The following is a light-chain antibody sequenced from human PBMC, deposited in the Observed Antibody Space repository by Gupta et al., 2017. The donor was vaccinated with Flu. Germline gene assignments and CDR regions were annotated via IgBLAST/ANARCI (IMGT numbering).Light chain of an antibody. V-gene: IGKV1-39*01. J-gene: IGKJ1*01. CDR1: QSISSY. CDR2: AAS. CDR3: QQSDTTPTT. Sequence: DIQMTQSPSSLSASVGDRVTITCRASQSISSYLNWYQQKPGKAPKLLIYAASRLQSGVPSRFSGSGSGTDFTLTISRLQPEDFATYDCQQSDTTPTTFGQGTKVEIK.